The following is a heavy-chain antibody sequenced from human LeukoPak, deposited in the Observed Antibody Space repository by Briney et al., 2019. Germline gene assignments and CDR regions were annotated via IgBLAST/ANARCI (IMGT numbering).Heavy chain of an antibody. CDR2: IRYGGSHQ. Sequence: GRSLRLSRAASGFSFGSYGMHWVRQAPGKGLEWVAFIRYGGSHQFYADSVRGRFTISRDNPKNTLYLQTNSLRGEDTAVYFCARDSGTWFYLQDWGQGTLVTVSS. J-gene: IGHJ1*01. D-gene: IGHD2/OR15-2a*01. V-gene: IGHV3-33*01. CDR3: ARDSGTWFYLQD. CDR1: GFSFGSYG.